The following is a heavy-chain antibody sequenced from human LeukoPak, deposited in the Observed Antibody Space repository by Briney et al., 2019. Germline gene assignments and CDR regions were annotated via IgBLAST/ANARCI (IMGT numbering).Heavy chain of an antibody. CDR2: IWYDGSNK. CDR1: GFTFSTYG. V-gene: IGHV3-33*06. D-gene: IGHD1-26*01. J-gene: IGHJ3*02. CDR3: AKGDSGSYGALDI. Sequence: PGGSLRLSCAASGFTFSTYGVRWVRQAPGKGLEWVAVIWYDGSNKYHADSVKGRFAISRDNSKNTLYLQMNSLRAEDTAVYYCAKGDSGSYGALDIWGQGTMVTASS.